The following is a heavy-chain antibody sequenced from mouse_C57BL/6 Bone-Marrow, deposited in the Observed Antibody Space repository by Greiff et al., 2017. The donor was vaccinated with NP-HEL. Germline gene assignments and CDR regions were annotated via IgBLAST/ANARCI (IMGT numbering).Heavy chain of an antibody. D-gene: IGHD2-4*01. Sequence: EVQGVESGGGLVQPGGSLSLSCAASGFTFTDYYMSWVRQPPGKALEWLGFIRNKANGYTTEYSASVKGRFTISRDNPQSILYLQMNALRAEDSATYYCARSIYYDYADDPFYAMDYWGQGTSVTVSS. CDR2: IRNKANGYTT. J-gene: IGHJ4*01. CDR3: ARSIYYDYADDPFYAMDY. V-gene: IGHV7-3*01. CDR1: GFTFTDYY.